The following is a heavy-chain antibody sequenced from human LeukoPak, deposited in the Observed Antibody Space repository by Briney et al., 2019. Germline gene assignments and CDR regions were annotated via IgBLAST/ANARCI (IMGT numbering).Heavy chain of an antibody. CDR3: ASGSSSFNYYYYYMDV. CDR2: INHSGST. V-gene: IGHV4-34*01. J-gene: IGHJ6*03. CDR1: GGSFSGYY. D-gene: IGHD6-6*01. Sequence: SETLSLTCAVYGGSFSGYYWSWIRQPPGKGLEWIGEINHSGSTNYNPSLKSRVTISVGTSKNQFSLKLSSVTAADTAVYYCASGSSSFNYYYYYMDVWGKGTTVTVSS.